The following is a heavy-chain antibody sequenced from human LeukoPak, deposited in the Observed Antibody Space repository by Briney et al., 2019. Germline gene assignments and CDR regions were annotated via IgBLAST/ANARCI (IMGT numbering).Heavy chain of an antibody. J-gene: IGHJ4*02. Sequence: SETLSLTRTVSGGSISSSSYYWGWIRQPPGKGLEWIGSIYYSGSTYYNPSLKSRVTISVDTSKNQFSLKLSSVTAADTAVYYCARQDSPFDYWGQGTLVTVSS. CDR1: GGSISSSSYY. CDR3: ARQDSPFDY. D-gene: IGHD2-15*01. CDR2: IYYSGST. V-gene: IGHV4-39*01.